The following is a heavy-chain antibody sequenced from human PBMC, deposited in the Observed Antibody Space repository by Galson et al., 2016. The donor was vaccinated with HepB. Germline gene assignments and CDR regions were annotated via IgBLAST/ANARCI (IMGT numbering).Heavy chain of an antibody. Sequence: SVKVSCKASGGTFSSYAISWVRQAPGQGLEWMGRIIPILGIANYAQKFQGRVTSTADKSTSTAYMELSSLRSEDTAVYYCARQKAVFALYYFDYWGQGTLVTVSS. CDR2: IIPILGIA. CDR1: GGTFSSYA. V-gene: IGHV1-69*04. CDR3: ARQKAVFALYYFDY. J-gene: IGHJ4*02.